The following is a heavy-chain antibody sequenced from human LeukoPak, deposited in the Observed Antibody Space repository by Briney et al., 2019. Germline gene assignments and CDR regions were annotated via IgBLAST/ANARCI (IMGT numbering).Heavy chain of an antibody. CDR1: GGSISSYY. J-gene: IGHJ4*02. D-gene: IGHD3-3*01. Sequence: SETLSLTCTVSGGSISSYYWGWIRQPPGKGLEWIGSIYYSGSTYYNPSLKSRVTISVDTSKNQFSLKLSSVTAADTAVYYCARTYYDFWSGYQSFDYWGQGTLVTVSS. V-gene: IGHV4-39*01. CDR3: ARTYYDFWSGYQSFDY. CDR2: IYYSGST.